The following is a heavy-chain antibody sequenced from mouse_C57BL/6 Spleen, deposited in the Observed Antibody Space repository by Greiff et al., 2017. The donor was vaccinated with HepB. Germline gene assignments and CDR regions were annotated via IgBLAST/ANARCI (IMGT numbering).Heavy chain of an antibody. CDR1: GYTFTGYW. Sequence: VQRVESGAELMKPGASVKLSCKAPGYTFTGYWIEWVKQRPGHGLEWIGEILPGSGSTNYNEKFKGKATFTADTSSNTAYMQLSSLTTEDSAIYYCARVDTTVAITRWYFDVWGTGTTVTVSS. J-gene: IGHJ1*03. CDR2: ILPGSGST. V-gene: IGHV1-9*01. CDR3: ARVDTTVAITRWYFDV. D-gene: IGHD1-1*01.